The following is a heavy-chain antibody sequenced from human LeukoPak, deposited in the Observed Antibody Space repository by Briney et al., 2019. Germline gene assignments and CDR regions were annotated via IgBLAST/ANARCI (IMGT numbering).Heavy chain of an antibody. J-gene: IGHJ4*02. V-gene: IGHV3-23*01. D-gene: IGHD1-26*01. CDR2: LSGSGDST. CDR3: AKDRRVGVTPCFDY. Sequence: PGGSLRLSCAASGFTFSSYEMNWVRQAPGKGLEWVSSLSGSGDSTYYADSVRGRFTISRDNSNNTLHLQMNSLRAEDTAVYYCAKDRRVGVTPCFDYWGQGALVTVSS. CDR1: GFTFSSYE.